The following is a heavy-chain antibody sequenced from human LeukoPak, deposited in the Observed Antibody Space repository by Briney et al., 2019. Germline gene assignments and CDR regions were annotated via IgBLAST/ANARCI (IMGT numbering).Heavy chain of an antibody. V-gene: IGHV6-1*01. CDR2: TYYRSKWYY. CDR3: ARGFALAF. J-gene: IGHJ3*01. CDR1: GDTVSSNSAA. Sequence: QTLSLTCDISGDTVSSNSAAWNWIRQSPSRGLEWLGRTYYRSKWYYDYAVSVKSRITISPDTSKNQFSLQLNSVTADDTAVYYCARGFALAFWGQGTMVTVSS.